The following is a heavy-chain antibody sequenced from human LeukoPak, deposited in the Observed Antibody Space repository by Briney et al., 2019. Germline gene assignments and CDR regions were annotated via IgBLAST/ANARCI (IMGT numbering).Heavy chain of an antibody. CDR2: IYYNGST. Sequence: SETLSLTCTVSGGSISSSSYYWGWIRQPPGKGLEWIGSIYYNGSTYYNPSLKSRLTISVDTSKNQFSLKLSSVTAADAAVCYCARGGRIQLWSYFDYWGQGTLVTVSS. CDR3: ARGGRIQLWSYFDY. V-gene: IGHV4-39*01. J-gene: IGHJ4*02. CDR1: GGSISSSSYY. D-gene: IGHD5-18*01.